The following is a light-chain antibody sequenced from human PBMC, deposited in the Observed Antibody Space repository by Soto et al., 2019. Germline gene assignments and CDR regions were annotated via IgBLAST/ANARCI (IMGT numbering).Light chain of an antibody. CDR2: DVS. CDR3: SSYTSSSFYV. V-gene: IGLV2-14*01. J-gene: IGLJ1*01. CDR1: SSDVGGYNY. Sequence: QCALTQPASVSGSPGQSSTISCTGTSSDVGGYNYVSWYQQHPGKAPKLMIYDVSNRPSGVSNRFSGSKSGNTASLTISGLQAEDEADYYCSSYTSSSFYVFGTGTKVTVL.